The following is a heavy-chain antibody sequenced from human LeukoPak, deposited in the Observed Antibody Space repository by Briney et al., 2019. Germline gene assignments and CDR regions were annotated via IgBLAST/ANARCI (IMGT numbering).Heavy chain of an antibody. CDR1: GGSISSGGYS. CDR2: IYHSGST. J-gene: IGHJ5*02. CDR3: ARGGYDYGEQGSFDP. Sequence: SETLSHTCAVSGGSISSGGYSWSWIRQPPGKGLEWIGYIYHSGSTYYNPSLKSRVTISVDRSKNQFSLKLSSVTAADTAVYYCARGGYDYGEQGSFDPWGQGTLVTVSS. V-gene: IGHV4-30-2*01. D-gene: IGHD4-17*01.